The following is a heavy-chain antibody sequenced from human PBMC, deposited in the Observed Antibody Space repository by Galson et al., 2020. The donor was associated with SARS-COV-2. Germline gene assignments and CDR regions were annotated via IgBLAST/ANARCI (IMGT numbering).Heavy chain of an antibody. J-gene: IGHJ5*02. CDR3: ARCRESFYDSSAVYHGSWFDP. CDR1: GYTFNHYG. Sequence: GESLKISCKASGYTFNHYGIGWVRQAPGQGLQWMGWISTYNGNTNYAQSLQGRVTMTTDTSTSTAYMELRSLRSDDTAVYYCARCRESFYDSSAVYHGSWFDPWGQGTLVTVSS. D-gene: IGHD3-22*01. V-gene: IGHV1-18*01. CDR2: ISTYNGNT.